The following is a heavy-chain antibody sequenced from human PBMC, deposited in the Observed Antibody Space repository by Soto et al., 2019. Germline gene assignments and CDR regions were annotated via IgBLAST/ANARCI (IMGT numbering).Heavy chain of an antibody. CDR3: ARDTYSSGHPFDY. J-gene: IGHJ4*02. V-gene: IGHV3-33*01. Sequence: GALRLSCAAPVFTGSSYGMHWVRQAPGKGLEWVAVIWYDGINKYYADSVKGRFTISRDNSKNTLYPQMNSLRAEDTAVYYCARDTYSSGHPFDYWGQGTLVTVSS. CDR2: IWYDGINK. D-gene: IGHD6-19*01. CDR1: VFTGSSYG.